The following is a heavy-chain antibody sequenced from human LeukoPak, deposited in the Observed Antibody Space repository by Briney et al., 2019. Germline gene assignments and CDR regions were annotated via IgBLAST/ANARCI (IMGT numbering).Heavy chain of an antibody. D-gene: IGHD6-13*01. V-gene: IGHV4-39*07. CDR1: GGSISSSSYY. CDR3: ARGNKGLTGIAAAGTSPRYFDRLDY. CDR2: IYYSGST. J-gene: IGHJ4*02. Sequence: SETLSLTCTVSGGSISSSSYYWGWIRQPPGKGLEWIGSIYYSGSTYYNPSLKSRVTISVDTSKNQFSLKLSSVTAADTAVYYCARGNKGLTGIAAAGTSPRYFDRLDYWGQGTLVTVSS.